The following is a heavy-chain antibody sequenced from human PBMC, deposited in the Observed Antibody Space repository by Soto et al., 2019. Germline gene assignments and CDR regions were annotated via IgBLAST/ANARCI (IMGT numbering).Heavy chain of an antibody. CDR2: ISYDGSNK. V-gene: IGHV3-30-3*01. D-gene: IGHD3-10*01. Sequence: PGGSLRLSCAASGFTFSSYAMHWVRQAPGKGLEWVAVISYDGSNKYYADSVKGRFTISRDNSKNTLYLQMNSLRAEDTAVYYCASSDQSGRGKHHLPWGQGTLVTSPQ. CDR3: ASSDQSGRGKHHLP. J-gene: IGHJ5*02. CDR1: GFTFSSYA.